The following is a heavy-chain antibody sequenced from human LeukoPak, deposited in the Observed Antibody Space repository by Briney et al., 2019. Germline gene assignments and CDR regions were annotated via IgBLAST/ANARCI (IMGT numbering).Heavy chain of an antibody. Sequence: GGSLRLSCAASGFTFSSYSMNWVRQAPGKGLESVSSISSSSSYIYYADSVKGRFTISRDNAKNSLYLQMNSLRAEDTAVYYCARDYDIAAPRGFYYYMDVWGKGTTVTVSS. CDR3: ARDYDIAAPRGFYYYMDV. D-gene: IGHD6-6*01. V-gene: IGHV3-21*01. J-gene: IGHJ6*03. CDR1: GFTFSSYS. CDR2: ISSSSSYI.